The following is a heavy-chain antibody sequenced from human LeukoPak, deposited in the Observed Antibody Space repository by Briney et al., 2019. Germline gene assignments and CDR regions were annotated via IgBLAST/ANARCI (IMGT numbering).Heavy chain of an antibody. Sequence: SETLSLTCTVSGGSISPYYWSWIRQPPGKGLEWLGYIYYSGNTDYNPSLKSRVAISVDTSKNQFSLKLSSVTAADTAVYYCARAPGIAVAGKVFDYWGQGTPVTVSS. CDR1: GGSISPYY. D-gene: IGHD6-19*01. CDR2: IYYSGNT. V-gene: IGHV4-59*08. J-gene: IGHJ4*02. CDR3: ARAPGIAVAGKVFDY.